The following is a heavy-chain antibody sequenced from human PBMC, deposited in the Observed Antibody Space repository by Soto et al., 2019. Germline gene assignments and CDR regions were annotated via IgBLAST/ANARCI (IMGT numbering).Heavy chain of an antibody. V-gene: IGHV1-18*01. CDR2: ISAYNGNT. Sequence: ASVKVSCKASGYTFTSYGISWVRQAPGQGLEWMGWISAYNGNTNYAQKLQGRVTMTTDTSTSTAYMELRSLRSDDTAVYYCAREGSEYQLLLKDNWFDPWGQRTLVTVSS. J-gene: IGHJ5*02. CDR3: AREGSEYQLLLKDNWFDP. CDR1: GYTFTSYG. D-gene: IGHD2-2*01.